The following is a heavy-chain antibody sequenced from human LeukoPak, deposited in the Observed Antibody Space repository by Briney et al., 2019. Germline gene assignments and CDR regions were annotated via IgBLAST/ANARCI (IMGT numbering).Heavy chain of an antibody. Sequence: ASVKVSCKASGYIFTSYGISWVRQAPGQGLEWMGWISAYNGNTNYAQKLQNRVTMTTDTSTSTAYMELRSPRSDDTAVYYCARDRDYVFSETYYDYWGQGTLVTVSS. CDR2: ISAYNGNT. D-gene: IGHD3/OR15-3a*01. J-gene: IGHJ4*02. CDR3: ARDRDYVFSETYYDY. CDR1: GYIFTSYG. V-gene: IGHV1-18*01.